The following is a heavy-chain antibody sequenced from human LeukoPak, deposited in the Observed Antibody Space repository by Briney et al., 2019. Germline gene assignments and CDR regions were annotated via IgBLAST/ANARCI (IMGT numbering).Heavy chain of an antibody. CDR2: IRYDGSNK. CDR1: GFTFSSYG. Sequence: GGSLRLSCAASGFTFSSYGMHWVRQAPGKGLEWVAFIRYDGSNKYYADSVKGRFTISRDNSKNTLYLQMNSLRAEDTAVYYCAKKQLRYFDSPADYWGQGTLVTVSS. V-gene: IGHV3-30*02. CDR3: AKKQLRYFDSPADY. J-gene: IGHJ4*02. D-gene: IGHD3-9*01.